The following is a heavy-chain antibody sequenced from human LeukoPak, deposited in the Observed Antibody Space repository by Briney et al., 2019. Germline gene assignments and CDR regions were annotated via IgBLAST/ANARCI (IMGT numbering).Heavy chain of an antibody. J-gene: IGHJ5*02. D-gene: IGHD4-23*01. CDR1: GFTFSNYG. Sequence: GGSLRLSCAASGFTFSNYGMHWVRQAPGKGLEWVAFIRYDGNTIYHVDSVMGRFTISRDNAKNSLYLQMNSLRAEDTALYYCAKDFQSLTVENWFDPWGQGTLVTVSS. CDR3: AKDFQSLTVENWFDP. V-gene: IGHV3-30*02. CDR2: IRYDGNTI.